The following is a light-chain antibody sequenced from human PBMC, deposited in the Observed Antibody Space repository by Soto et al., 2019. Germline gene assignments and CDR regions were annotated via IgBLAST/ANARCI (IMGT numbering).Light chain of an antibody. CDR1: SSDVGGYNY. CDR3: SSFTISNTLV. CDR2: EVS. Sequence: QSALTQPASVSGSPGQSITISCTGTSSDVGGYNYVSWYQQHPGKAPKLMIYEVSNRPSGVSNRFSGSKSGNTASLTISGLQAEDEAEYYCSSFTISNTLVFGGGTKVTVL. J-gene: IGLJ3*02. V-gene: IGLV2-14*01.